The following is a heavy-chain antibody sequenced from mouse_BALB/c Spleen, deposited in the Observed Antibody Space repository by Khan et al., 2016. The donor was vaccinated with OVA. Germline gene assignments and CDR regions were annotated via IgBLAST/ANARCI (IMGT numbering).Heavy chain of an antibody. CDR2: ITSGGSYT. CDR3: TAAY. CDR1: GFTFSSYT. Sequence: EVQLQESGGDLVKPGGSLKLSCAASGFTFSSYTMSWVRQTPEKRLEWVATITSGGSYTYYPDRVKGRFTISRDNAKNTLYLQMSSLKSEDTARYYCTAAYWGQGTLVTVSA. V-gene: IGHV5-6-4*01. J-gene: IGHJ3*01.